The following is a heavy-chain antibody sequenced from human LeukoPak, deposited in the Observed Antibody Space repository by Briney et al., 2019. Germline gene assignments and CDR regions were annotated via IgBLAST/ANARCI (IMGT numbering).Heavy chain of an antibody. J-gene: IGHJ4*02. CDR3: AKDVVDTAMVTVFDY. D-gene: IGHD5-18*01. CDR2: ISGSGGSP. Sequence: GGSLRLSCAASGFTFSSYAMSWVRQAPGKGLEWVSAISGSGGSPYYADSVKGRLTISRDNSKNSLYLQMNSLRAEDTAVYYCAKDVVDTAMVTVFDYWGQGTLVTVSS. V-gene: IGHV3-23*01. CDR1: GFTFSSYA.